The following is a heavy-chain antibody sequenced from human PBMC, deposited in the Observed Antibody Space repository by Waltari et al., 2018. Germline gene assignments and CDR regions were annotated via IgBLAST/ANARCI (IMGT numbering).Heavy chain of an antibody. CDR3: ARVVGSGSYPLVVQSYFDY. D-gene: IGHD3-10*01. Sequence: EVQLVESGGGLVQPGGSLRLSCAASGFTFSSYSMNWVRQAPGKGLEWVSYISSSSSTISYADSGKGRFTISRDNAKNSLYLQMNSLRAEDTAVYYCARVVGSGSYPLVVQSYFDYWGQGTLVTVSS. J-gene: IGHJ4*02. CDR1: GFTFSSYS. CDR2: ISSSSSTI. V-gene: IGHV3-48*04.